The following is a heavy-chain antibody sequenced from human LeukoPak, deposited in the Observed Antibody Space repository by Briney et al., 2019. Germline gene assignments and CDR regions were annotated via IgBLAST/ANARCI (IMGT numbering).Heavy chain of an antibody. V-gene: IGHV4-4*08. Sequence: SETLSLTCTVSGGSISSYYWSWIRQPPGKGLEWIGLIYYRGSTNYNSSLKSRVTISVDTSKNQFSLKLSSVTAADTAVYYCAKDEMITFGGVIVMCYFDYWGQGTLVTVSS. D-gene: IGHD3-16*02. CDR3: AKDEMITFGGVIVMCYFDY. J-gene: IGHJ4*02. CDR1: GGSISSYY. CDR2: IYYRGST.